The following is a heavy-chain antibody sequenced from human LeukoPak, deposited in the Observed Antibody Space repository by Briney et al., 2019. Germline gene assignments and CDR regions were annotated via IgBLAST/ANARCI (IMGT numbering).Heavy chain of an antibody. D-gene: IGHD6-19*01. CDR3: ARDLVAAVADTFDY. V-gene: IGHV1-18*01. CDR2: ISTYNGNT. Sequence: ASVKVSCKASGYIFNNYGISWVRQAPGQGLEWMGWISTYNGNTNYAQKLQGRVTMTTDTSTSTAYMELRSLRSDDTAVYYCARDLVAAVADTFDYWGQGTLVTVSS. J-gene: IGHJ4*02. CDR1: GYIFNNYG.